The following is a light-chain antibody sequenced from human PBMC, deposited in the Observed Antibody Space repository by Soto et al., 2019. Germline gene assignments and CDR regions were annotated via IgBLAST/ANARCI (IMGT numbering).Light chain of an antibody. CDR2: AAS. J-gene: IGKJ4*01. CDR3: QQSNTTPDLT. Sequence: DIQITQSPSSLSASVGDRVTITCRASQSISRYLNWYQQKSGKAPKLLIYAASSLHSGVPSRFSGSGSGTDFTLTINGLQPDDVATNYCQQSNTTPDLTFGGGTKVEIK. V-gene: IGKV1-39*01. CDR1: QSISRY.